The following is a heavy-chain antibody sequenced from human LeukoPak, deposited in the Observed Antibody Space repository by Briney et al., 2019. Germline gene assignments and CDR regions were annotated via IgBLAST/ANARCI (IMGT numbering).Heavy chain of an antibody. Sequence: GGSLRLSCAASGFTVSSNCMSWVRQAPGKGLEWVSVIYSGGSTYYADSVKGRFTISRDNSKNTLYLQMNSLRAEDTAVYYCASSSRYYYYGMDVWGKGTTVIVSS. J-gene: IGHJ6*04. CDR3: ASSSRYYYYGMDV. D-gene: IGHD2-2*01. CDR2: IYSGGST. CDR1: GFTVSSNC. V-gene: IGHV3-53*01.